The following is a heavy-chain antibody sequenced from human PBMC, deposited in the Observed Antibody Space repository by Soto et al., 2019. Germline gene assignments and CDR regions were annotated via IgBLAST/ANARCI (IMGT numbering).Heavy chain of an antibody. CDR1: GYSFTTYG. CDR2: ISGYNGNT. Sequence: QVQLVQSRGEVKKPGASVKVSCKTSGYSFTTYGISWVRQAPGQGLEWMGWISGYNGNTNYAQKLKGRLTMTTDTSRSTAYMELRSLPSDDTAVYYCAREGPAPYYSYGMDVWGQGSTVTVSS. CDR3: AREGPAPYYSYGMDV. V-gene: IGHV1-18*01. J-gene: IGHJ6*02.